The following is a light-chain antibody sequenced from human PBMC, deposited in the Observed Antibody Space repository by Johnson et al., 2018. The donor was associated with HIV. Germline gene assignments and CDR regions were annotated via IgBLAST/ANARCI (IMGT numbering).Light chain of an antibody. J-gene: IGLJ1*01. CDR3: GTWDSSLSAYV. V-gene: IGLV1-51*02. CDR1: SSNIGNNY. Sequence: QAVLTQPPSVSAAPGQKVTISCSVSSSNIGNNYVSWYQQLPGTAPKLLIYENNKRPSGIPDRFSGSKSGTSATLGITGLPTGAEADYYCGTWDSSLSAYVFGTGTKVTVL. CDR2: ENN.